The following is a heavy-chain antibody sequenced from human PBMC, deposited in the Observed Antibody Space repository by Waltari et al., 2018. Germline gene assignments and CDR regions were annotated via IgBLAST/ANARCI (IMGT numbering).Heavy chain of an antibody. V-gene: IGHV3-21*01. CDR3: ARIPCPRCQLLSNDAFDI. CDR1: GFTFSSYS. J-gene: IGHJ3*02. D-gene: IGHD2-2*01. Sequence: EVQLVESGGGLVKPGGSLRLSCAASGFTFSSYSMNWVRQAPGKGLEWVSSISSSSSYIYYADSVKGRFTSSRDNAKNSLYLQMNSLRAEDTAVYYCARIPCPRCQLLSNDAFDIWGQGTMVTVSS. CDR2: ISSSSSYI.